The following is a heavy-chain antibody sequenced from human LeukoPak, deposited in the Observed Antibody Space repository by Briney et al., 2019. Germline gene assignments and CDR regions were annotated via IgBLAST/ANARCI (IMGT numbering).Heavy chain of an antibody. Sequence: ASVKVSCKASGYTFTSYYMHWVRQAPGQGLEWMGIINPSGGSTSYAQKFQGRVTMTRDTSTSTVYMEPSSLRSEDTAVYYCARAAGYCSGGSCFYFDYWGQGTLVTVSS. J-gene: IGHJ4*02. V-gene: IGHV1-46*01. CDR2: INPSGGST. D-gene: IGHD2-15*01. CDR1: GYTFTSYY. CDR3: ARAAGYCSGGSCFYFDY.